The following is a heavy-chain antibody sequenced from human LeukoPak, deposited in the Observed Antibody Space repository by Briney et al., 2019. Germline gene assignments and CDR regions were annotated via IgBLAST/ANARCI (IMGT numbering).Heavy chain of an antibody. CDR1: GGSIGSNY. D-gene: IGHD6-19*01. CDR3: AKYGNSGWVIDN. CDR2: IYYTGAT. Sequence: PSETLSLTCTVSGGSIGSNYWTWIRQPPGKGLEYIGYIYYTGATNYNPSLKSRVTISVDTSKNQFSLKMTFVTAADTAVYFCAKYGNSGWVIDNWGQGTLVTVSS. V-gene: IGHV4-59*08. J-gene: IGHJ4*02.